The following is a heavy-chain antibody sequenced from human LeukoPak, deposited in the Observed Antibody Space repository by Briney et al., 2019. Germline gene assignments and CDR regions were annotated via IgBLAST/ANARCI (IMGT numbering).Heavy chain of an antibody. CDR2: IHYSGST. V-gene: IGHV4-59*01. CDR1: GGSIRSYY. CDR3: ASQGSGWSHFDY. D-gene: IGHD6-19*01. Sequence: SETLSLTCTVSGGSIRSYYWSWIRQPPGKGLEWIGYIHYSGSTNYNPSLKSRVTISVDTSKNQFSLKLSSVTAADTAVYYCASQGSGWSHFDYWGQGTLVTVSS. J-gene: IGHJ4*02.